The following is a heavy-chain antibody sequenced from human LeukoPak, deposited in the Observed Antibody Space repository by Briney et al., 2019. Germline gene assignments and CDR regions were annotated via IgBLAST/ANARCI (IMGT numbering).Heavy chain of an antibody. V-gene: IGHV3-30*02. CDR3: AKVGTDSSGYSCDY. Sequence: GGSLRLSCAASGFTYSSYGMHWVRQAPGRGLEWVAFIRYDGSNKFYADSVKGRFTISRDNSKNTLYLQMNSLRAEDTAVYYCAKVGTDSSGYSCDYWGQGTLVTVSS. J-gene: IGHJ4*02. D-gene: IGHD3-22*01. CDR2: IRYDGSNK. CDR1: GFTYSSYG.